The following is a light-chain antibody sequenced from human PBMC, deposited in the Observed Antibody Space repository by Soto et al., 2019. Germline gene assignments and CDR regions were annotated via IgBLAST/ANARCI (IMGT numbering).Light chain of an antibody. Sequence: VLTQPASVSGSLGQSITISCTGTSSDVGYYNYVSWYQQHPGKAPKLIIYEVSNRPSGVSDRFSGSKSGNTASLTISGLQAEDEADYYCSSYTTSSTYVFGTGTKVTVL. CDR1: SSDVGYYNY. V-gene: IGLV2-14*01. CDR2: EVS. CDR3: SSYTTSSTYV. J-gene: IGLJ1*01.